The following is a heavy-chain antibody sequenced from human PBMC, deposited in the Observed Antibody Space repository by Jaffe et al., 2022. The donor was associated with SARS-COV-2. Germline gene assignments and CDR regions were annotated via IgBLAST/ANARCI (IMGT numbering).Heavy chain of an antibody. J-gene: IGHJ4*02. D-gene: IGHD6-19*01. CDR2: IKQDGSEK. Sequence: EVQLVESGGGLVQPGGSLRLSCAASGFTFSSYWMSWVRQAPGKGLEWVANIKQDGSEKYYVDSVKGRFTISRDNAKNSLYLQMNSLRAEDTAVYYCARGLHTVAVHGGFDYWGQGTLVTVSS. CDR3: ARGLHTVAVHGGFDY. V-gene: IGHV3-7*03. CDR1: GFTFSSYW.